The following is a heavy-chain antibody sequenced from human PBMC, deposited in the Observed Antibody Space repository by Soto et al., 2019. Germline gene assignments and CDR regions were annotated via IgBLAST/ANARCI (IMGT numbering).Heavy chain of an antibody. CDR2: IYPGDSDT. Sequence: GESLKIACKGSGYSFASHWVAWVRQMPEKGLEWIGTIYPGDSDTKYSPAFRGQVTISADTSVSTAYLQWRSLEATDSAIYYCARYSGSYWHYLDFWGQGTLVTVSS. V-gene: IGHV5-51*01. CDR3: ARYSGSYWHYLDF. J-gene: IGHJ4*02. CDR1: GYSFASHW. D-gene: IGHD1-26*01.